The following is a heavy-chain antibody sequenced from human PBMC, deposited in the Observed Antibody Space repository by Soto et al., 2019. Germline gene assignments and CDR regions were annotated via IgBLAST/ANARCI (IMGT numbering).Heavy chain of an antibody. Sequence: PVGSLRLSCVGSGISFTTAWMNWVRQAPGKGLEWVGRIKSKTDGETVDYAAPVRGRFIISRDDSKNTVYLSVSGLKTEDTAIYYCATQQFFDASGFSFDQWGQGNLVTV. D-gene: IGHD3-22*01. CDR1: GISFTTAW. CDR3: ATQQFFDASGFSFDQ. J-gene: IGHJ4*02. CDR2: IKSKTDGETV. V-gene: IGHV3-15*07.